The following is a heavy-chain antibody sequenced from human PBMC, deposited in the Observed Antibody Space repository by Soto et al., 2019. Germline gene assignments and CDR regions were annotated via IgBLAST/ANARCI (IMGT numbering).Heavy chain of an antibody. D-gene: IGHD2-8*01. Sequence: EVQLLESGGGLLQPGGSLRLSCAASGFTFRSYAMSCVRQAPGKGLEWVSGISNSGGRTYYAEAVKGRFTISRDNSKNTLYLQMNSLRAEDTALYYCAKDNGPPGTSDWYFDFWGRGTLVSVSS. V-gene: IGHV3-23*01. J-gene: IGHJ2*01. CDR3: AKDNGPPGTSDWYFDF. CDR2: ISNSGGRT. CDR1: GFTFRSYA.